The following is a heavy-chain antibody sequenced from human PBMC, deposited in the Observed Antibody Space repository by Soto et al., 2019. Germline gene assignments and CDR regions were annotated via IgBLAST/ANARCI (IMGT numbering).Heavy chain of an antibody. Sequence: ASVKVSCKASGGTFSSYAISWVRQAHGQGLEWMGGIIPIFGTADYAQKFQGRVTITADESTSTAYMELSSLRSEDTAVYYCASVETQRYYYGMDVWGQGTTVTVSS. D-gene: IGHD2-15*01. CDR3: ASVETQRYYYGMDV. CDR1: GGTFSSYA. J-gene: IGHJ6*02. CDR2: IIPIFGTA. V-gene: IGHV1-69*13.